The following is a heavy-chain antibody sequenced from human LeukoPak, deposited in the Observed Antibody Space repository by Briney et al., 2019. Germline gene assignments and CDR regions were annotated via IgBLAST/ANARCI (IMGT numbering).Heavy chain of an antibody. Sequence: PGGSLRLSCAASGFTFNSYAMHWVRRAPGKGLEYVSGISSNGGSTFYADSVKGRFTISRDNSKNTLYLQMGSLRAEDMAVYYCARDLGGASPFIGGQGTLATVSS. CDR3: ARDLGGASPFI. D-gene: IGHD3-10*01. CDR2: ISSNGGST. V-gene: IGHV3-64*02. CDR1: GFTFNSYA. J-gene: IGHJ1*01.